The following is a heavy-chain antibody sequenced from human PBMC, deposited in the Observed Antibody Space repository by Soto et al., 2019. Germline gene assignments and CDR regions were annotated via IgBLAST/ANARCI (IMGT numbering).Heavy chain of an antibody. V-gene: IGHV1-69*01. D-gene: IGHD1-26*01. CDR2: IIPIFGTA. Sequence: QVQLVQSGAEVKKPGSSVKVSCKASGGTFTTYAITWGRQAPGQGLEWMGGIIPIFGTANYAQKFQGRVTITADESTSTASMHLSSLRSDDTAVYYCAREVGATLNWFDPWGQGTLVTVSS. J-gene: IGHJ5*02. CDR1: GGTFTTYA. CDR3: AREVGATLNWFDP.